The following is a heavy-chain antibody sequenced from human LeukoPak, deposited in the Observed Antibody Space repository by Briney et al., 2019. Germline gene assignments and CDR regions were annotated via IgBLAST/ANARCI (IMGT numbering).Heavy chain of an antibody. CDR1: GFTFSSYT. CDR2: ISSRSSYI. Sequence: GGSLRLSCAASGFTFSSYTMNWVRQAPGKGLEWVSSISSRSSYIYYADSVKGRFTISRDNAKNSLYLQMNSLRAEDTAVYYCARGGGYCGGDCYGIDYWGQGTLVTVSS. J-gene: IGHJ4*02. V-gene: IGHV3-21*01. CDR3: ARGGGYCGGDCYGIDY. D-gene: IGHD2-21*01.